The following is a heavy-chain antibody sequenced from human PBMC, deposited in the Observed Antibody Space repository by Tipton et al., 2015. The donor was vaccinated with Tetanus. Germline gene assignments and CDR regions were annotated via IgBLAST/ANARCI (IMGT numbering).Heavy chain of an antibody. V-gene: IGHV4-59*01. Sequence: TPSLTCTVSGASISTYSWTWIRQSPGKGLEWIAYLYFSGNTNYNPSLKTRVTMSPDTSKNQVSLRLNSVTAADTAVYYCARAGEGGYDATMGFYYYYMDVWGKGTTVTVSS. J-gene: IGHJ6*03. CDR1: GASISTYS. D-gene: IGHD5-12*01. CDR3: ARAGEGGYDATMGFYYYYMDV. CDR2: LYFSGNT.